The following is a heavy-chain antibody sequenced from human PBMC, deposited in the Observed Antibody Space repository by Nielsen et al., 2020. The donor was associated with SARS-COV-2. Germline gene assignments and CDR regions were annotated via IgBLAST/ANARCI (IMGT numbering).Heavy chain of an antibody. CDR2: IYSGGSNT. CDR3: AKDRRATVSTAFDY. D-gene: IGHD4-17*01. CDR1: GFTFSSYA. Sequence: GSLRLSCAASGFTFSSYALSWVRQAPGKGLEWVAVIYSGGSNTYYADSVKGRFTISRDNSKNTLYLQMNSLGAEDTAVYYCAKDRRATVSTAFDYWGQGTLVTVSS. V-gene: IGHV3-23*03. J-gene: IGHJ4*02.